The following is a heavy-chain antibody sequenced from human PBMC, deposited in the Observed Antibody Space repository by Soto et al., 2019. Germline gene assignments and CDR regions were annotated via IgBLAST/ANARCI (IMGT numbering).Heavy chain of an antibody. D-gene: IGHD5-18*01. V-gene: IGHV4-39*01. J-gene: IGHJ4*02. Sequence: QLQLQESGPGLVKPSETLSLTCTVSGGSISSSSYYWGWIRQPPGKGLEWIGSIYYSGSTYYNPSLKSRVTISVDTSKNQFSLKLSSVTAADTAVYYCARLLDTAMAPQAGDPYVDYWGQGTLVTVSS. CDR3: ARLLDTAMAPQAGDPYVDY. CDR2: IYYSGST. CDR1: GGSISSSSYY.